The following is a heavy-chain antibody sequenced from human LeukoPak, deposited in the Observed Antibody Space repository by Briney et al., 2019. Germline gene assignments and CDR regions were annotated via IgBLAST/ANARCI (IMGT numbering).Heavy chain of an antibody. CDR2: IWYDGSNK. Sequence: PGGSLRLSCAASGFTFSSYGMHWVRQAPGKGLEWVAVIWYDGSNKYYADSVKGRFTISRDNSKNTLYLQMNSLRAEDTAVYYCAKRDGYNSNYFDYWGQGTLVTVSS. D-gene: IGHD5-24*01. J-gene: IGHJ4*02. CDR3: AKRDGYNSNYFDY. CDR1: GFTFSSYG. V-gene: IGHV3-33*06.